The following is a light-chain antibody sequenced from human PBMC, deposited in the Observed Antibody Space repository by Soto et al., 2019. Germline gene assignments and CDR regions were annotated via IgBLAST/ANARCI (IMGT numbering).Light chain of an antibody. CDR1: QSIRNY. J-gene: IGKJ4*01. Sequence: DIQMTQSPSCLSASVGDRVTVTCRASQSIRNYLNWYQQKPGKAPRLLIYAASSLQTGVPSRFSGSGSGTDLTLTISSLQPEDFATYYCQQSYSIPLTFGGGTKVEIK. V-gene: IGKV1-39*01. CDR3: QQSYSIPLT. CDR2: AAS.